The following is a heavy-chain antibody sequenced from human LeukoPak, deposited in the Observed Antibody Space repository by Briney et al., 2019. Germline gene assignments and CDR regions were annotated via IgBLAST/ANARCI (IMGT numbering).Heavy chain of an antibody. CDR2: IIPIFGTA. J-gene: IGHJ4*02. CDR1: GGTFSSYA. V-gene: IGHV1-69*13. Sequence: SVKVSCKASGGTFSSYAISWVRQAPGQGLECMGGIIPIFGTANYAQKFQGRVTITADESTSTAYMELSSLRSEDTAVYYCARGEMATIPYFDYWGQGTLVTVSS. D-gene: IGHD5-24*01. CDR3: ARGEMATIPYFDY.